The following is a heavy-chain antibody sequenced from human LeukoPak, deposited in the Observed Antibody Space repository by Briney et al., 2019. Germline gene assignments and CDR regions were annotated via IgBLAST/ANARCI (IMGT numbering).Heavy chain of an antibody. CDR2: ISGYNGNT. J-gene: IGHJ4*02. CDR1: GYTFTSYG. V-gene: IGHV1-18*01. CDR3: ARGESSGYTDY. Sequence: ASVKVSCKASGYTFTSYGISWVRQAPGQGLEWMGWISGYNGNTKYVQKLQGRVTMTTDTSTSTVYMELRSLRSDDTAVYYCARGESSGYTDYWGQGTLVTVSS. D-gene: IGHD6-19*01.